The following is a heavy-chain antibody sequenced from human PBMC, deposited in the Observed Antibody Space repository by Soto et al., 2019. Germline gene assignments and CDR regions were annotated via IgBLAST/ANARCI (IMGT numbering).Heavy chain of an antibody. CDR2: INSDGRTT. CDR1: GFTFSSYW. J-gene: IGHJ4*02. D-gene: IGHD3-22*01. Sequence: PGGSLRLSCAASGFTFSSYWMHWVRQVSGKGLVWVSRINSDGRTTSYADSVKGRFTISRDSSKNTLYLQMNSLRAEDTALYYCAKEHYYDSGVDYWGQGTLVTVSS. V-gene: IGHV3-74*01. CDR3: AKEHYYDSGVDY.